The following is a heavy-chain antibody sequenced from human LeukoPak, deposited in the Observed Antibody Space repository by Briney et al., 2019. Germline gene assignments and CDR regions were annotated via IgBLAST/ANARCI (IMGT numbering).Heavy chain of an antibody. D-gene: IGHD4-17*01. Sequence: SETLSLTCTVSGGSISSYYWSWIRQHPGKGLEWSGYIYYSGSTYYNPSLKSRVTISVDTSKNQFSLKLSSVTAADTAVYYCARSHTVTRWHFDYWGQGTLVTVSS. CDR2: IYYSGST. CDR3: ARSHTVTRWHFDY. J-gene: IGHJ4*02. V-gene: IGHV4-59*06. CDR1: GGSISSYY.